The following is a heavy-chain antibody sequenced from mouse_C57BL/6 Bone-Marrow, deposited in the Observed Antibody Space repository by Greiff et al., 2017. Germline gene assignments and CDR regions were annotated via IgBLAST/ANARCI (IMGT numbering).Heavy chain of an antibody. CDR2: IDPEDGDT. V-gene: IGHV14-1*01. CDR1: GFNIKDYY. CDR3: TTYYCGSSDVPWFAY. J-gene: IGHJ3*01. D-gene: IGHD1-1*01. Sequence: EVQGVESGAELVRPGASVKLSCTASGFNIKDYYMHWVKQRPEQGLEWIGRIDPEDGDTEYAPKFQGKATMTADTSSNTAYLQLSSLTSEDTAVYYCTTYYCGSSDVPWFAYWGQGTLVTVSA.